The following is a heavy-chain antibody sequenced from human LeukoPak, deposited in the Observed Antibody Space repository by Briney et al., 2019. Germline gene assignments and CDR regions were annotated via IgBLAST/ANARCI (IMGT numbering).Heavy chain of an antibody. CDR3: ARGVDGSGSYRNLDY. CDR1: GFTFSSYA. J-gene: IGHJ4*02. D-gene: IGHD3-10*01. Sequence: GGSLRLSCAASGFTFSSYAMSWVRQAPGKGLEWMGRIIPILGIANYAQKFQGRVTITADKSTSTAYMELSSLRSEDTAVYYCARGVDGSGSYRNLDYWGQGTLVTVSS. V-gene: IGHV1-69*04. CDR2: IIPILGIA.